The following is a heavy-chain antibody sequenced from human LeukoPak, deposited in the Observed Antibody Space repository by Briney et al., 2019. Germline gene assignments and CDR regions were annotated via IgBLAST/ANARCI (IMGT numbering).Heavy chain of an antibody. J-gene: IGHJ4*02. CDR2: ISYDGSNK. CDR1: GFTFSGYG. CDR3: AKGLLWFGERDYFDY. D-gene: IGHD3-10*01. V-gene: IGHV3-30*18. Sequence: GRSLRLSCAASGFTFSGYGMHWVRQAPGKGLEWVAVISYDGSNKYYADSVKGRFTISRDNSKNTLYLQMNSLRAEDTAVYYCAKGLLWFGERDYFDYWGQGTLVTVSS.